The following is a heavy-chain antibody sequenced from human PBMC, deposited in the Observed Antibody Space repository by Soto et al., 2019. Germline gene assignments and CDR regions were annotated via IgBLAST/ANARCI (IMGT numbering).Heavy chain of an antibody. D-gene: IGHD6-19*01. Sequence: EVQLVESGGGLVQPGGSLRLSCAASGFTFSGYSMFWVRQAPGKGLVYVSAINTNGVNTFYAKSVKGRFTISRDNSKNTMYLQMGSLRAEDMAVYYCARGRVEDSSGWATYFDYWGQGNLVTVSS. CDR3: ARGRVEDSSGWATYFDY. CDR2: INTNGVNT. V-gene: IGHV3-64*01. J-gene: IGHJ4*02. CDR1: GFTFSGYS.